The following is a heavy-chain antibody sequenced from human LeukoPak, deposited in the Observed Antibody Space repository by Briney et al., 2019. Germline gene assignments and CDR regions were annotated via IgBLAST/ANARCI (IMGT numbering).Heavy chain of an antibody. Sequence: GSLRLSFAASGFTFSSYGMHWVRQAPGKGLEWVAVIWYDGSNKYYADSVKGRFTISRDNSKNTLYLQMNSLRAEDTAVYYCARDRYTYGDSTPDYWGQGTLVTVSS. CDR3: ARDRYTYGDSTPDY. CDR1: GFTFSSYG. D-gene: IGHD4-17*01. V-gene: IGHV3-33*01. CDR2: IWYDGSNK. J-gene: IGHJ4*02.